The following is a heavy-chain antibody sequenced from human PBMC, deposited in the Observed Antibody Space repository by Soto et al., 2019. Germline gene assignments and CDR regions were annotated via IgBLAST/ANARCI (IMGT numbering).Heavy chain of an antibody. J-gene: IGHJ6*02. V-gene: IGHV3-74*01. CDR2: IMSDGSGT. Sequence: EVQLVESGGGLVQPGGSLRLSCAASGFTFSSYWMHWVRQGPGEGLVWVSRIMSDGSGTTYADSMKGRFTISRDNAKNTLYLQMNSLRAEDTAVYHCARSRGSGGVEYNMDVWGQGTTVTVSS. CDR1: GFTFSSYW. CDR3: ARSRGSGGVEYNMDV. D-gene: IGHD3-16*01.